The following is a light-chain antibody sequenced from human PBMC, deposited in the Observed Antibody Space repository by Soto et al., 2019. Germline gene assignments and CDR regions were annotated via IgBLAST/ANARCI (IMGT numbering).Light chain of an antibody. CDR1: SSNIGSTT. V-gene: IGLV1-44*01. Sequence: QSVLTPPPSASGTPGQRVTISCSGSSSNIGSTTVSWYQQLPGTAPNLLIYSNNQRPSWVPDRFSGSNSGTSASLAISGLQSEDESAYHCAAWDDSLNGWVFGGGTKLTVL. J-gene: IGLJ3*02. CDR2: SNN. CDR3: AAWDDSLNGWV.